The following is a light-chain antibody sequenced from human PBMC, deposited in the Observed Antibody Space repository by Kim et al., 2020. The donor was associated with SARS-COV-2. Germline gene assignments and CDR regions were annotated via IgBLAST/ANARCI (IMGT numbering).Light chain of an antibody. CDR3: QQSYSTPYT. CDR2: AAS. CDR1: QSISNY. J-gene: IGKJ2*01. V-gene: IGKV1-39*01. Sequence: DIQMTQSPSSLSASVGDRVTITCRASQSISNYLNWYQQKPGKAPKLLIYAASSLQSGVPSSFSGSGSGTDFTLTISSLQPEDFATYYCQQSYSTPYTFGQGTKLKI.